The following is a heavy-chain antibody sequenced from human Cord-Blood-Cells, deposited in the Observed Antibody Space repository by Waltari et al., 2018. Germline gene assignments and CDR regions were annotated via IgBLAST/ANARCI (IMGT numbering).Heavy chain of an antibody. CDR1: GYSISSGYY. V-gene: IGHV4-38-2*02. D-gene: IGHD1-26*01. Sequence: QVQLQESGPGLVKPSETLSLTCTVSGYSISSGYYWGWIRQPPGKGLEWIGGIYHSGSTYYNPSFKSRVTISVDTSKNQFSLKLSSVTAADTAVYYCARDQTRGSYLYWGQGTLVTVSS. CDR2: IYHSGST. J-gene: IGHJ4*02. CDR3: ARDQTRGSYLY.